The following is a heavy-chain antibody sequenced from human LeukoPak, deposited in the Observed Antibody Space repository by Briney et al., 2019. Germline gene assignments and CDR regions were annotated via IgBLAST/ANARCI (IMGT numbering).Heavy chain of an antibody. D-gene: IGHD1-14*01. J-gene: IGHJ4*02. Sequence: PGGSLRLSCAASGLTVSGNYMSWVRQAPGKGLERVSIIYSDETTAYPDSVTGRFTISRDNSKNMLYLQMNSPRAEDTAVYYCARRITTSGLYYFDLWGQGALVTVSS. CDR1: GLTVSGNY. CDR3: ARRITTSGLYYFDL. CDR2: IYSDETT. V-gene: IGHV3-66*04.